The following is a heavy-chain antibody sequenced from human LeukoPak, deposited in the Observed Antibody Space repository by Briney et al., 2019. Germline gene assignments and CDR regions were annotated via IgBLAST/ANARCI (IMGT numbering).Heavy chain of an antibody. V-gene: IGHV3-23*01. CDR2: TIDSGAST. CDR3: ARGGAAGWGTFDV. Sequence: GESLKISCAASGFTFNKHAMSWVRQTPGKGLEWVSTTIDSGASTYYADSVKGRFTISRDNSKDTLFVQMNTLRAEDTALYFCARGGAAGWGTFDVWGQGTMVTVSS. D-gene: IGHD3-16*01. J-gene: IGHJ3*01. CDR1: GFTFNKHA.